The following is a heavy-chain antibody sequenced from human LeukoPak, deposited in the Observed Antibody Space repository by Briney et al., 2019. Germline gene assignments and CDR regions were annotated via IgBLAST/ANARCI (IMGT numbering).Heavy chain of an antibody. V-gene: IGHV4-34*01. Sequence: PSETLSLTCTVSGGSIRSYHWSWIRQPPGKGLEWIGEINHSGSTNYNPSLKSRVTISVDTSKNQFSLKLSSVTAADTAVYYCARPRSGPATASRDFDYWGQGTLVTVSS. CDR2: INHSGST. J-gene: IGHJ4*02. D-gene: IGHD2-21*02. CDR1: GGSIRSYH. CDR3: ARPRSGPATASRDFDY.